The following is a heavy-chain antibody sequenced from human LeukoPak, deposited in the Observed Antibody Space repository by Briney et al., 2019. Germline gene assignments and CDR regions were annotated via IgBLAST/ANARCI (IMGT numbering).Heavy chain of an antibody. J-gene: IGHJ4*02. CDR2: INHGGKT. Sequence: SETLSLTCAVYGDSFSRYLWNWVRQPPGKPLEYPAEINHGGKTNYNPSLKTRLILSVDKSKNQFSLTLTSVTAADTAVYFCARGSSFDGYCAPGACQAGYYDMWGQGTPVTVSS. CDR3: ARGSSFDGYCAPGACQAGYYDM. V-gene: IGHV4-34*01. D-gene: IGHD2-2*03. CDR1: GDSFSRYL.